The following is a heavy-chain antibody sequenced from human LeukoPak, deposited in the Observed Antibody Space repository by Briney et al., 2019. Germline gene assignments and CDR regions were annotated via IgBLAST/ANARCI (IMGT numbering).Heavy chain of an antibody. Sequence: QTGGSLRLSCAASGFTFSSYAMSWVRQAPGKGLEWVSVIYSGGSTYYADSVKGRFTISRDNSKNTLYLQMNSLRAEDTAVYYCARARYYYGSGSYYLSSLDYWGQGTLVTVSS. D-gene: IGHD3-10*01. CDR3: ARARYYYGSGSYYLSSLDY. CDR1: GFTFSSYA. V-gene: IGHV3-53*01. J-gene: IGHJ4*02. CDR2: IYSGGST.